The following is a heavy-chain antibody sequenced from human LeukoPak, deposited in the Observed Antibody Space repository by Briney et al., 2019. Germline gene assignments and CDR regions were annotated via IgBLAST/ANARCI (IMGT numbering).Heavy chain of an antibody. V-gene: IGHV3-74*01. CDR3: ARGVYGNFDY. CDR2: VSLLGNET. Sequence: PGGALRLSSAAPGFTFTNSWMHWGCAARGKGVAWVSRVSLLGNETDYAHSVRGRFTISRDNAKNTLYLQMNGLRAEDTAIYCCARGVYGNFDYWGQGTLVTVSS. D-gene: IGHD3-10*01. CDR1: GFTFTNSW. J-gene: IGHJ4*02.